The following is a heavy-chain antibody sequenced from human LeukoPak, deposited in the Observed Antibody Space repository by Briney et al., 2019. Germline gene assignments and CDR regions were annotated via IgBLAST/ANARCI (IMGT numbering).Heavy chain of an antibody. D-gene: IGHD6-19*01. CDR1: GGSISSGGYY. V-gene: IGHV4-61*08. CDR3: ARSRDKYSSGWYGRDFQH. J-gene: IGHJ1*01. Sequence: SETLSLTCTVSGGSISSGGYYWSWIRQHPGKGLEWIGYIYYSGSTNYNPSLKSRVTISVDTSKNQFSLKLSSVTAADTAVYYCARSRDKYSSGWYGRDFQHWGQGTLVTVSS. CDR2: IYYSGST.